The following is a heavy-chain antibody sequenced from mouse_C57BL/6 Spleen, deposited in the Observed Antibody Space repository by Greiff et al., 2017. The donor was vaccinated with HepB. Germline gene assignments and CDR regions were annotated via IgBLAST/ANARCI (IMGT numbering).Heavy chain of an antibody. CDR3: ARREPLRWFAY. J-gene: IGHJ3*01. CDR1: GYAFSSYW. CDR2: IYPGDGDT. V-gene: IGHV1-80*01. Sequence: QVHVKQSGAELVKPGASVKISCKASGYAFSSYWMNWVKQRPGKGLEWIGQIYPGDGDTNYNGKFKGKATLTADKSSSTAYMQLSSLTSEDSAVYFCARREPLRWFAYWGQGTLVTVSA. D-gene: IGHD2-12*01.